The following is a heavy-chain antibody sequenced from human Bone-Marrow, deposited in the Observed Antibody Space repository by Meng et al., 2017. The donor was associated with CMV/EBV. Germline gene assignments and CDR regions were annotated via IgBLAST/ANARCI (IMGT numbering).Heavy chain of an antibody. Sequence: GSLRLSCAVYGGSFSGYYWNWIRQPPGKGLEWIGEINHSGSTNYNPSLKSRVTISVDTSKNQFSLKLSSVTAADTAVYYCARGRGAARVTYYYYYGMDVWGQGTTVTVSS. CDR2: INHSGST. D-gene: IGHD6-6*01. J-gene: IGHJ6*02. V-gene: IGHV4-34*01. CDR3: ARGRGAARVTYYYYYGMDV. CDR1: GGSFSGYY.